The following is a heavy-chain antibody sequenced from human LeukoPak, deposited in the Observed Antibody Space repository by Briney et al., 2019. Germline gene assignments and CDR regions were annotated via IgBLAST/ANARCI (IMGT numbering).Heavy chain of an antibody. CDR3: ARALAVAAYYFDY. V-gene: IGHV3-33*01. CDR2: IWHDASNR. CDR1: GFTFSNYG. J-gene: IGHJ4*02. D-gene: IGHD6-19*01. Sequence: PGRSLRLSCAASGFTFSNYGMHWVRQAPGKGLEWVAVIWHDASNRYHADSVKGRFTISRDNSKNTLYLQMDSLRAEDSAVYYCARALAVAAYYFDYWGQGTLVTVSS.